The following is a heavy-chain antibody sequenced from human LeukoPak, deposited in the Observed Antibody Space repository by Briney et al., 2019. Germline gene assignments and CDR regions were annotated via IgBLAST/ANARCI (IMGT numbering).Heavy chain of an antibody. CDR2: IYYSGST. J-gene: IGHJ6*03. Sequence: PSETLSLTCTVSGGSISSYYWSWIRQPPGKGLEWIGYIYYSGSTNYNPSLKSRVTISVDTSKNQFSLKLSPVTAADTAVYYCARVSQQTPFYVYYYYYMDVWGKGTTVTVSS. CDR1: GGSISSYY. V-gene: IGHV4-59*01. D-gene: IGHD5/OR15-5a*01. CDR3: ARVSQQTPFYVYYYYYMDV.